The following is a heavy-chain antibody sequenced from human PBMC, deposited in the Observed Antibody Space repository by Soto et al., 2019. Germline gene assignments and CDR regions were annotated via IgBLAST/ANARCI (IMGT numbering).Heavy chain of an antibody. V-gene: IGHV4-4*02. CDR2: IYHSGST. Sequence: SETLSLTCAVSGGSISSSNWWSWVRQPPGKGLEWIGEIYHSGSTNYNPSLKSRVTISVDKSKNQFSLKLSSVTAADTAVYYCARKPLAAAGTYYYYGMDVWGQGTTVTVSS. D-gene: IGHD6-13*01. J-gene: IGHJ6*02. CDR1: GGSISSSNW. CDR3: ARKPLAAAGTYYYYGMDV.